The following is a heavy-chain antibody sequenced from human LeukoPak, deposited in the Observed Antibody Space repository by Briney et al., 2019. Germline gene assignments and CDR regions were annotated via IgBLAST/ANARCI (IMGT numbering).Heavy chain of an antibody. J-gene: IGHJ4*02. CDR3: ARGSGSGYPERYFDY. CDR1: GFTVSSNY. CDR2: IYSGGST. D-gene: IGHD3-22*01. Sequence: PGGSLRLSCAASGFTVSSNYMSWVRQAPGKGLEWVSVIYSGGSTYYADSVKGRFTISRDNSKNTLYLQMNSLRAEDPAVYYCARGSGSGYPERYFDYWGQGTLVTVSS. V-gene: IGHV3-53*01.